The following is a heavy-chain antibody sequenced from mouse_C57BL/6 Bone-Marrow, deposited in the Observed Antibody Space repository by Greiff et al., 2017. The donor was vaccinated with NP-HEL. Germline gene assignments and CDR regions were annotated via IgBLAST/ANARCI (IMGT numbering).Heavy chain of an antibody. J-gene: IGHJ1*03. CDR3: ASCYYINYDWYFDV. CDR1: GYTFTSYW. D-gene: IGHD2-5*01. V-gene: IGHV1-50*01. Sequence: VQLQQPGAELVKPGASVKLSCKASGYTFTSYWMQWVKQRPGQGLEWSGEIDTSDSYTNYNQKLKGKATLTVDTYTSTSYMQLSILTSEDSAVYYCASCYYINYDWYFDVWGTGTTVTVSA. CDR2: IDTSDSYT.